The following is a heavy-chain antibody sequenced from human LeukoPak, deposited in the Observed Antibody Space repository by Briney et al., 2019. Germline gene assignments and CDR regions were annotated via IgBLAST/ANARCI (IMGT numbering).Heavy chain of an antibody. CDR3: ARQNNYGPVGY. CDR1: GFTFSSYS. D-gene: IGHD3-10*01. V-gene: IGHV3-48*02. CDR2: ISNSGSTI. Sequence: GGSLRLSCAASGFTFSSYSMDWVRQAPGKGLEWVSYISNSGSTIYYADSVKGRFTISRDNAKNSLYLQMNSLRDDDTAVYYCARQNNYGPVGYWGQGTLVTVSS. J-gene: IGHJ4*02.